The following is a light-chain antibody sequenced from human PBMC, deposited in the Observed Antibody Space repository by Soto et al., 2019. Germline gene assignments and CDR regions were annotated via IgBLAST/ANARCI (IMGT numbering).Light chain of an antibody. CDR3: LQHHSFPRT. Sequence: DIQMTQSPASLSSSVLDRVTITCRASQGIRNDLGWFQQKPGKAPKRLIYSSSNLQSGVPSRFSGSGSGTEFILTISSLQPEDSATYYCLQHHSFPRTFGQGTKVDI. V-gene: IGKV1-17*01. J-gene: IGKJ1*01. CDR1: QGIRND. CDR2: SSS.